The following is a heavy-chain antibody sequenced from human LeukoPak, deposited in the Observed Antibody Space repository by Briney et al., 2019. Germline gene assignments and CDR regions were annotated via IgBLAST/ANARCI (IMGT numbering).Heavy chain of an antibody. D-gene: IGHD3-10*01. CDR3: TRLYDGSGTYHNGDY. CDR1: GFTFSGSA. V-gene: IGHV3-73*01. J-gene: IGHJ4*02. Sequence: GGSLRLSCAASGFTFSGSAIHWVRQASGKGLEWVGRIRSNYATTYAASMKGRFTISRDDSQNTAYLQINSLKTEDTAVYYCTRLYDGSGTYHNGDYWGQGTLVTVSS. CDR2: IRSNYAT.